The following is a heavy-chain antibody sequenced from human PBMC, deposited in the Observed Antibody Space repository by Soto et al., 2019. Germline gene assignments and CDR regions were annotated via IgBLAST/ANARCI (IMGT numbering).Heavy chain of an antibody. CDR3: ARRWGRTFDY. Sequence: QVQLQESGPGLVKPSETLSLTCTVSGGSISSYYWSWIRQPPGKGLEWIGYIYYSVSTNDNPSLKSRVTISVDTSKNQFTLKLSSVTAADTAVYYCARRWGRTFDYWGQGTLVTVSS. CDR1: GGSISSYY. CDR2: IYYSVST. J-gene: IGHJ4*02. D-gene: IGHD3-16*01. V-gene: IGHV4-59*08.